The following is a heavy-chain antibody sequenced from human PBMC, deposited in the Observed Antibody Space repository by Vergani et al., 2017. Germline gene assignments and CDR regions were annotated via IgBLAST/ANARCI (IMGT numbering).Heavy chain of an antibody. J-gene: IGHJ6*02. Sequence: EVQLLESGGDLVQPGGSLRLSCAASGFTFIMHAMSWIRQSPGKGLQWVSYISPSGGHIFYADSVKGRFTISRDNAKNSLYLQLNGLTAEDTAIYYCVKDFDYGDPGGCVDVWGQGTAVSVFS. CDR1: GFTFIMHA. V-gene: IGHV3-23*01. D-gene: IGHD4-17*01. CDR2: ISPSGGHI. CDR3: VKDFDYGDPGGCVDV.